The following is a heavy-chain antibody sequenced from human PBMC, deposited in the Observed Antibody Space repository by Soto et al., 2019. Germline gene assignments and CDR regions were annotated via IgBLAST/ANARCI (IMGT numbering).Heavy chain of an antibody. V-gene: IGHV3-30*18. CDR3: AKDLWFGESPYYYYGMDV. CDR1: GFTFSSYG. J-gene: IGHJ6*02. CDR2: ISYDGSNK. Sequence: PGGSLRLSCAASGFTFSSYGMHWVRQAPGKGLEWVAVISYDGSNKYYADSVKGRFTISRDNSKNTLYLQMNSLRAEDTAVYYCAKDLWFGESPYYYYGMDVWGQGTTVTSP. D-gene: IGHD3-10*01.